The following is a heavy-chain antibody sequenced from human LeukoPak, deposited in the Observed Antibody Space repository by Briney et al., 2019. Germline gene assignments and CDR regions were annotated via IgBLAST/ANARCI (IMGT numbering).Heavy chain of an antibody. CDR3: ARHTPSPLFVVDAFDI. CDR1: GGSFSGYY. V-gene: IGHV4-34*01. J-gene: IGHJ3*02. D-gene: IGHD2-15*01. CDR2: INHSGST. Sequence: SETLSLTCAVYGGSFSGYYWSWIRQPPGKGLEWIGEINHSGSTNYNPSLKSRVTISVDTSKNQFSLKLSSVTAADTAVYYCARHTPSPLFVVDAFDIWGQGTMVTVSS.